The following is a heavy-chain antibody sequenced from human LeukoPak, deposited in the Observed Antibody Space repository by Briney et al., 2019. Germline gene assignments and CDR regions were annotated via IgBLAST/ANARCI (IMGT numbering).Heavy chain of an antibody. V-gene: IGHV3-15*01. J-gene: IGHJ4*02. CDR1: GFTFTKYE. CDR2: IKSKTGGGTT. CDR3: TTDPRGFLEWL. Sequence: GGSLRLSCAASGFTFTKYEMNWVRQAPGKGLEWVGRIKSKTGGGTTDYAAPVKGRFTISRDDSKNTLYVQMNSLKTEDTAVYYCTTDPRGFLEWLWGQGTLVTVSS. D-gene: IGHD3-3*01.